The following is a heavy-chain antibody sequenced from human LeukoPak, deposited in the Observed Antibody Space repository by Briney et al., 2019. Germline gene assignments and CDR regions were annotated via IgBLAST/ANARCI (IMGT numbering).Heavy chain of an antibody. Sequence: GGSLRLSCVASGFTFSDYSMNRVRQAPGKGLEWVSSISSSGRSDNIYYGDSLKGRFSISRDNAKNSLYLQMNSLRVEDTAVYYCASSMIVVPKDWGQGTLVTVSS. J-gene: IGHJ4*02. D-gene: IGHD3-22*01. CDR3: ASSMIVVPKD. V-gene: IGHV3-21*01. CDR2: ISSSGRSDNI. CDR1: GFTFSDYS.